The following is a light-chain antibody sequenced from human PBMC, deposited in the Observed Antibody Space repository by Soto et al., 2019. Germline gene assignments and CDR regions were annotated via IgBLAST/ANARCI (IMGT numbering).Light chain of an antibody. CDR1: QSVSSSY. Sequence: EIVLTQSPGTLSLSPGERATLSCRASQSVSSSYLAWYQQKPGQAPRLLIYGASSRATGIPVRYSGSGSGTDFTLTISRLEHEDFAVYYCKQYGSSPMYTFGQGTKMEIK. CDR3: KQYGSSPMYT. CDR2: GAS. V-gene: IGKV3-20*01. J-gene: IGKJ2*01.